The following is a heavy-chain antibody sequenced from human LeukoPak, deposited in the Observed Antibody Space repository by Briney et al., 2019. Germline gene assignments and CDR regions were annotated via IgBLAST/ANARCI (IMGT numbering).Heavy chain of an antibody. CDR3: AREGSYGYVWRNWFDP. Sequence: SQTLSLTCTASGGSISSGSYYWSWIRQPAGTGLEWIGRIYTSGSTNYNPSLKSRVTISVDTSKNQFSLKLSSVTAADTAVYYCAREGSYGYVWRNWFDPWGQGTLVTVSS. D-gene: IGHD3-16*01. J-gene: IGHJ5*02. CDR2: IYTSGST. CDR1: GGSISSGSYY. V-gene: IGHV4-61*02.